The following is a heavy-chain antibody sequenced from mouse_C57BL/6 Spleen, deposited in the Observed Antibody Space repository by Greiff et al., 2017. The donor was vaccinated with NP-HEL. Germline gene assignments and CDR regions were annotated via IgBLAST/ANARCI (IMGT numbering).Heavy chain of an antibody. CDR2: IDPSDSYT. CDR1: GYTFTSYW. V-gene: IGHV1-59*01. D-gene: IGHD3-3*01. CDR3: ARRAGTGFDY. Sequence: QVQLQQPGAELVRPGTSVKLSCKASGYTFTSYWMHWVKQRPGQGLEWIGVIDPSDSYTNYNQKFKGKATLTGDTSSSTAYMQLSSLTSEDSAVYYCARRAGTGFDYWGQGTTLTVSS. J-gene: IGHJ2*01.